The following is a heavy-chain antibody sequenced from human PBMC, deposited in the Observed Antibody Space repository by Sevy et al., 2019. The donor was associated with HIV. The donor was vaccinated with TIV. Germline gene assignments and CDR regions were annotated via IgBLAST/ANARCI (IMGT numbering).Heavy chain of an antibody. Sequence: SETLSLTCTVSSDSISNKYWSWIRQPPGKGLEWIGYFYHSGTTNYNPSLKRGITISEDTSKNQFSLKLTSVTAADTAVYYCARTLMFPIRNFRNIQFDYWGQGILVTVSS. D-gene: IGHD2-2*02. CDR2: FYHSGTT. V-gene: IGHV4-59*01. CDR1: SDSISNKY. J-gene: IGHJ4*02. CDR3: ARTLMFPIRNFRNIQFDY.